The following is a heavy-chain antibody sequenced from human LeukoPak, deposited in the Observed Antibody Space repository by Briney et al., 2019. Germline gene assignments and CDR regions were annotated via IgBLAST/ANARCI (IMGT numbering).Heavy chain of an antibody. CDR2: ISWNSGSI. CDR3: VREATGYSFADY. Sequence: GRSLRLSCAASGFTFDDYAMHWVRQAPGKGLEWVSGISWNSGSIGYADSVKGRFTISRENAKNSLYLQMNSLTAEDTAVYYCVREATGYSFADYWGQGTLVSVSS. CDR1: GFTFDDYA. D-gene: IGHD1-26*01. V-gene: IGHV3-9*01. J-gene: IGHJ4*02.